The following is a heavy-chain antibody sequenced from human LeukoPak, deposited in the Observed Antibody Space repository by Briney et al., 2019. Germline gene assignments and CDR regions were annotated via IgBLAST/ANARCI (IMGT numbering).Heavy chain of an antibody. CDR3: ARDKLGYCSGGSCHNWFDP. J-gene: IGHJ5*02. D-gene: IGHD2-15*01. CDR2: ISSSGSTI. Sequence: PGGSLRLSCAASGFAFSDYYMSWIRQAPGKGLEWVSYISSSGSTIYYADSVKGRFTISRDNAKNSLYLQMNSLRAEDTAVYYCARDKLGYCSGGSCHNWFDPWCQGTLVTVSS. V-gene: IGHV3-11*01. CDR1: GFAFSDYY.